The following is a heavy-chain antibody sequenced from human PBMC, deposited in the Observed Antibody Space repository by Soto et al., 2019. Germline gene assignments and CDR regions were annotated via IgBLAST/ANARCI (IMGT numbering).Heavy chain of an antibody. D-gene: IGHD1-1*01. Sequence: QVHLVQSGAEVKKPGASVKVSCKGSGYAFTTYGITWVRQAPGQGLEWMGWISAHNGNTNYAQKLDGRVTVTRDTSTSTAYMGLRSLISDDTAVYYCARGRYGDYWGQGALVTVSS. CDR3: ARGRYGDY. J-gene: IGHJ4*02. V-gene: IGHV1-18*01. CDR2: ISAHNGNT. CDR1: GYAFTTYG.